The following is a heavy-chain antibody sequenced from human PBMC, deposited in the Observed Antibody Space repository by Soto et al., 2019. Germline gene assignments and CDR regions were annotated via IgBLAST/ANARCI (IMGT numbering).Heavy chain of an antibody. Sequence: QVQLQESGPGLVMPSQTLSLTCAVSGGSIDDINSYWTWIRPAPGRSPEWIGYIHNTGNTFYSPSLKRRLAISIDRSKSQLSLKLSAVTAADTAFYYCARSAYAEGYPHFFADWGQGTLVTVSS. CDR2: IHNTGNT. CDR3: ARSAYAEGYPHFFAD. D-gene: IGHD2-2*01. CDR1: GGSIDDINSY. V-gene: IGHV4-30-4*01. J-gene: IGHJ4*02.